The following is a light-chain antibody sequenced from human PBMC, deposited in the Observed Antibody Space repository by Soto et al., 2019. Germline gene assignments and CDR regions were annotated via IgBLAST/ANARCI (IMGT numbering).Light chain of an antibody. Sequence: QSVLTQPASVSGSPGQSITISCTGTSSDVGGYNYVSWYQQHPVKAPKLMIYDVTNRPSGVSDRFSGSKPGNTASLTISGLQAEVEADYYCSSYTSSSTPYVFGTGTKVTVL. CDR1: SSDVGGYNY. J-gene: IGLJ1*01. V-gene: IGLV2-14*01. CDR3: SSYTSSSTPYV. CDR2: DVT.